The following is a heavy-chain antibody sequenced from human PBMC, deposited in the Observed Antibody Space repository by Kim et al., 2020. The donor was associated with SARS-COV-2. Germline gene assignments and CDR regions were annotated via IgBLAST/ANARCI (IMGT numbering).Heavy chain of an antibody. Sequence: VKGRFTLSRDNSKNTLYLQMNSLRAEDTAVYYCAKDGFYAGDNYYYYMDVWGKGTTVTVSS. J-gene: IGHJ6*03. CDR3: AKDGFYAGDNYYYYMDV. D-gene: IGHD3-16*01. V-gene: IGHV3-23*01.